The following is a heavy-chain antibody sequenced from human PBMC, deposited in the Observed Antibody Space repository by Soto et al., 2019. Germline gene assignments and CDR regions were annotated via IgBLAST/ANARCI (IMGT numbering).Heavy chain of an antibody. Sequence: PGGSLRLSCAASGFTFSSYGMHWVRQAPGKGLEWVAVISYDGSNKYYADSVKGRFTISRDNSKNTLYLQMNSLRAEDTAVYYCAKDLAAGRRGYYYYGMDVWGQGATVTVSS. CDR1: GFTFSSYG. CDR2: ISYDGSNK. V-gene: IGHV3-30*18. CDR3: AKDLAAGRRGYYYYGMDV. J-gene: IGHJ6*02. D-gene: IGHD6-13*01.